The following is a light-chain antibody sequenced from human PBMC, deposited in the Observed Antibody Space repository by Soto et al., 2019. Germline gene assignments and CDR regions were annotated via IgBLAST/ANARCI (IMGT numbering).Light chain of an antibody. CDR3: QQFYNYWT. CDR2: KAS. J-gene: IGKJ1*01. Sequence: DIQMTQSPSTLSASVGDRVTITCRASQSISQFLAWYQQKPGKAPKLLIYKASSLESGVPSRFSCSGSGTEFTLTISGLQPDDFATYYCQQFYNYWTFGQGTKVEI. CDR1: QSISQF. V-gene: IGKV1-5*03.